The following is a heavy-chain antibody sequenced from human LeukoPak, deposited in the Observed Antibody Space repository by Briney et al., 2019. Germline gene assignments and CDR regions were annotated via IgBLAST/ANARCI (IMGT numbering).Heavy chain of an antibody. Sequence: GGSLRLSCAASGFTFSTYTMHWVRQAPGKGLEWVSSISSSSSYIYYADSVKGRFTMSRENAKNSLYLQMDSLRAEDTAVYYCARDLFDYWGQGTLVTVSS. J-gene: IGHJ4*02. V-gene: IGHV3-21*01. CDR3: ARDLFDY. CDR1: GFTFSTYT. CDR2: ISSSSSYI.